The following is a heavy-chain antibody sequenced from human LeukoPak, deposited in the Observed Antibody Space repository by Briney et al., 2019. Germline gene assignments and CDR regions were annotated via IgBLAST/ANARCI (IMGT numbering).Heavy chain of an antibody. CDR2: INPNSGGT. CDR1: GYTFTGYY. D-gene: IGHD3-9*01. Sequence: ASVKVSCKASGYTFTGYYMHWVRQAPGQGLEWMGWINPNSGGTNYAQKFQGRVTMTRDTSISTAYMELSRLRSDDTAVYYCARVRASFDWLYNDYWGQGTLVTVSS. J-gene: IGHJ4*02. V-gene: IGHV1-2*02. CDR3: ARVRASFDWLYNDY.